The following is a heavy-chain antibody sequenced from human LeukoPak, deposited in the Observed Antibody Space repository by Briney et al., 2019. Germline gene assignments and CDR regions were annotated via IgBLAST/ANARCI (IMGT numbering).Heavy chain of an antibody. D-gene: IGHD2/OR15-2a*01. CDR3: ARGEYYQDGIGNNRFDN. CDR2: INPNSGVT. Sequence: ASVKVSCKASGYTFTGYYMHWVRQVPGQGLEWMGWINPNSGVTNYAQKFQGRVTMTRDTSISTAYMDLSRLTSDDTAVYYCARGEYYQDGIGNNRFDNWGQGALVTVSS. V-gene: IGHV1-2*02. J-gene: IGHJ4*02. CDR1: GYTFTGYY.